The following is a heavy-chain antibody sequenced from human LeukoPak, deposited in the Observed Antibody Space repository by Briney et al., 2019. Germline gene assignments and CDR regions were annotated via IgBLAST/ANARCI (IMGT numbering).Heavy chain of an antibody. CDR1: GFTVSSNY. D-gene: IGHD5-18*01. V-gene: IGHV3-66*01. CDR2: IYSGGST. J-gene: IGHJ4*02. Sequence: GGSLRLSCAASGFTVSSNYMSWVRQAPGKGLEWVSVIYSGGSTYYADSVKGRFTISRDNSKNTLYLQMNSLRAEDTAVYYCARDTSYGHHHFDYWGQGTLVTVSS. CDR3: ARDTSYGHHHFDY.